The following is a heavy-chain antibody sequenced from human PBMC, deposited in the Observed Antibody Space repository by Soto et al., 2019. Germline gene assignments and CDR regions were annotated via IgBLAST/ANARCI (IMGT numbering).Heavy chain of an antibody. D-gene: IGHD2-15*01. V-gene: IGHV4-39*01. Sequence: SETLSLTCTVSGGSISSSTYYWGWIRQPPGKGLEWIGSIWYRGSTHYNPSLKSRVTMSIDTSKNQFSLRLSPVTAADTAVYYCARLGGFPNWFDPWGQGTLVTVSS. CDR3: ARLGGFPNWFDP. CDR2: IWYRGST. CDR1: GGSISSSTYY. J-gene: IGHJ5*02.